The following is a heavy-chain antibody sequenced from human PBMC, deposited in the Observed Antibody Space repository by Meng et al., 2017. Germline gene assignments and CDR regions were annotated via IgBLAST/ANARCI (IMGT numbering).Heavy chain of an antibody. CDR3: AKEVDNWFDP. J-gene: IGHJ5*02. Sequence: QWRLGQAGAGWRKPGSSVKGSCKASGGTFSSYAISWVRQAPGQGLEWMGGIIPIFATANYAQKFQGRVTITADESTSTAYMELSSLRSEDTAVYYCAKEVDNWFDPWGQGTLVTVSS. CDR1: GGTFSSYA. V-gene: IGHV1-69*01. D-gene: IGHD2-15*01. CDR2: IIPIFATA.